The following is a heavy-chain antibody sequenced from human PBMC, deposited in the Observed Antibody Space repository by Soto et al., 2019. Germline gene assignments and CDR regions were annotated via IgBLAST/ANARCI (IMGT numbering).Heavy chain of an antibody. CDR1: GYTFTSYD. V-gene: IGHV1-8*01. Sequence: ASVKVSCKASGYTFTSYDINWVRQATGQGLEWIGWMNANSGNTDYAQKHQGRVTMTTDTSMSTAYMELRSLRSDDTAVYYCARGYCSSTSCYPGRYYYYYYMDVWGKGTTVTVSS. CDR3: ARGYCSSTSCYPGRYYYYYYMDV. D-gene: IGHD2-2*01. J-gene: IGHJ6*03. CDR2: MNANSGNT.